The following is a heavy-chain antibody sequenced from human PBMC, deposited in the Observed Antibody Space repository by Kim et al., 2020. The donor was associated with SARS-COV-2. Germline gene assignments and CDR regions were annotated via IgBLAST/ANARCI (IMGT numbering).Heavy chain of an antibody. J-gene: IGHJ4*02. CDR3: AKGAAYYYGSGSLLDY. V-gene: IGHV3-23*01. Sequence: VQGRCTISRDNSTDTLYLQMNSLRAEDTAVYYCAKGAAYYYGSGSLLDYWGQGPLVTVSS. D-gene: IGHD3-10*01.